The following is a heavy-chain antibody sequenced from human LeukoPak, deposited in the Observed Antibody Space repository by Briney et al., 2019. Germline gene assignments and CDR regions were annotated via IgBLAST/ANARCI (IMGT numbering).Heavy chain of an antibody. CDR3: ARDRDCGDGGCYPHFDY. CDR1: GFTFSSNW. V-gene: IGHV3-7*01. D-gene: IGHD2-15*01. J-gene: IGHJ4*02. CDR2: IRQDGRDK. Sequence: PGGSLRLSCAASGFTFSSNWMSWVRQAPGKGLEWVANIRQDGRDKYYMDSVKGRFTISRDNAKNSLSLQMNSLRAEDTAVYYCARDRDCGDGGCYPHFDYWGQGVQVTVSS.